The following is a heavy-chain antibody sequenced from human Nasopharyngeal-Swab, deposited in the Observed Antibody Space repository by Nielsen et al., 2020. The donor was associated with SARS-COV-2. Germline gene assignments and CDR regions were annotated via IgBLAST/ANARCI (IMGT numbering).Heavy chain of an antibody. J-gene: IGHJ5*02. CDR3: ATGTVVGATGWFDP. V-gene: IGHV1-18*01. CDR2: ISAYNGNT. Sequence: WVRQAPGQGLEWMGWISAYNGNTNYAQKFQGRVTMTEDTSTDTAYMELSSLRSEDTAVYYCATGTVVGATGWFDPWGQGTLVTVSS. D-gene: IGHD1-26*01.